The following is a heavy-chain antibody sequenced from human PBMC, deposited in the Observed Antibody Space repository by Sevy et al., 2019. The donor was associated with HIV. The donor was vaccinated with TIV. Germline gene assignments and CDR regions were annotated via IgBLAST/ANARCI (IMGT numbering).Heavy chain of an antibody. J-gene: IGHJ6*02. CDR1: GFTFSHNW. CDR2: IRSETEGGTT. Sequence: GGSLRLSCAASGFTFSHNWMSWVRQAPGKGLEWVGRIRSETEGGTTDYAAPVKGRFTISRDDSKNTLYLQMNSLKTXXXXXXXXXXXXXXXXXXXXXYYGFDVWGQGTTVTVSS. CDR3: XXXXXXXXXXXXXYYGFDV. V-gene: IGHV3-15*01.